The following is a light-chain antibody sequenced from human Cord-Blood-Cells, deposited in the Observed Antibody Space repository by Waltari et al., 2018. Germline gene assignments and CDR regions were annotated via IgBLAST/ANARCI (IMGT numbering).Light chain of an antibody. CDR1: QRISSY. CDR3: QQSYGTQYR. CDR2: AAS. J-gene: IGKJ2*03. Sequence: DIQMTQSPSSLSASVGDRVTITCRARQRISSYLNWYQQKPGKAPKILIDAASSLQSGVPGRCSGCRCSTDLCLTSSSLHTADCATCNCQQSYGTQYRFGLGTKLEIK. V-gene: IGKV1-39*01.